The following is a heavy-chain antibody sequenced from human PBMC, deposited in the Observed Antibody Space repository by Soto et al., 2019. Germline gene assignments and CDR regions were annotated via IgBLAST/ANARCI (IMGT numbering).Heavy chain of an antibody. CDR3: ARHRIGERALPRHFDY. V-gene: IGHV4-34*01. CDR1: GGSFSGYY. Sequence: SETLSLTCAVYGGSFSGYYWSWIRQPPGKGLEWIGEINHSGSTYYNPSLKSRVTISVDTSKNQFSLKLSSVTAADTAVYYCARHRIGERALPRHFDYWGQGTLVTVSS. J-gene: IGHJ4*02. CDR2: INHSGST.